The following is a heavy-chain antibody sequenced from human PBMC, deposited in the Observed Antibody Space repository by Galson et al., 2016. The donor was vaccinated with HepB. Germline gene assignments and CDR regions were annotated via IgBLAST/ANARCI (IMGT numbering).Heavy chain of an antibody. J-gene: IGHJ4*02. D-gene: IGHD4-23*01. V-gene: IGHV1-46*01. Sequence: SVKVSCKASGHTFTSYLLHWVRQAPGQGLEWMGLINPNGGDTNYAQQFQGRVTMTRDTSTNTVYLDLSSLGSDDTGIYFCVREKVGGLFDYWGQGTLVTVSS. CDR3: VREKVGGLFDY. CDR2: INPNGGDT. CDR1: GHTFTSYL.